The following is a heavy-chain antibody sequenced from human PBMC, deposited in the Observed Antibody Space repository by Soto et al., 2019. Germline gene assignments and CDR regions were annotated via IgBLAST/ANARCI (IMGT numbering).Heavy chain of an antibody. V-gene: IGHV1-3*01. Sequence: GASVKVSCKASGYTFTSYAMHWVRQAPGQRLEWMGWINAGNGNTKYSQKFQGRVTITRDTSASTAYMELSSLRSEDTAVYYCATPFVYGDYLEVEYFQHWGQGTLVTSPQ. CDR3: ATPFVYGDYLEVEYFQH. CDR2: INAGNGNT. J-gene: IGHJ1*01. CDR1: GYTFTSYA. D-gene: IGHD4-17*01.